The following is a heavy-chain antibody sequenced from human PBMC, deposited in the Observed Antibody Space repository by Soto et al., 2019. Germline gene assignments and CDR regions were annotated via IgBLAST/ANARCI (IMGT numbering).Heavy chain of an antibody. J-gene: IGHJ4*02. Sequence: GGSLRLSCAASGFTFSTYAMSWVRQAPGKGLEWVSGISGSGGITNYADSVKGRFTISRDNSKNTLSLQMNSLRAEDTAVYYCAKGLNYCDKTDYSYFDFWGRGALVTVSS. V-gene: IGHV3-23*01. D-gene: IGHD3-22*01. CDR1: GFTFSTYA. CDR3: AKGLNYCDKTDYSYFDF. CDR2: ISGSGGIT.